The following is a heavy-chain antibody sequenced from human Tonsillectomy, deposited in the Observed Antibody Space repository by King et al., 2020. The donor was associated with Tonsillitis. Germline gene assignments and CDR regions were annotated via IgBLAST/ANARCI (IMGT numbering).Heavy chain of an antibody. D-gene: IGHD2-8*01. Sequence: VQLVESGGGVVQPGGSLRLSCAASGFNFRNYGMHWVRQAPGQGLEWVAFIRYDGSNKFYADSVRGRFTISRDYSKNTLYLQMNSLRAEDTALYFCAKDMYEWYFALWGRGTLVTVSS. V-gene: IGHV3-30*02. CDR3: AKDMYEWYFAL. CDR1: GFNFRNYG. J-gene: IGHJ2*01. CDR2: IRYDGSNK.